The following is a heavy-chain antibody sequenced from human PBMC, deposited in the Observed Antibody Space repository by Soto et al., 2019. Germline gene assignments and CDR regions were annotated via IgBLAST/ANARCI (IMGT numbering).Heavy chain of an antibody. V-gene: IGHV3-9*01. CDR1: GFTFDDYA. J-gene: IGHJ5*02. CDR2: ISWNSGSI. CDR3: AKAGMSSGWYGNWFDP. Sequence: ESGGGLVQPGRSLRLSCAASGFTFDDYAMHWVRQAPGKGLEWVSGISWNSGSIGYADSVKGRFTISRDNAKNSLYLQMNSLRPEDTALYYCAKAGMSSGWYGNWFDPWGQGTLVTVSS. D-gene: IGHD6-19*01.